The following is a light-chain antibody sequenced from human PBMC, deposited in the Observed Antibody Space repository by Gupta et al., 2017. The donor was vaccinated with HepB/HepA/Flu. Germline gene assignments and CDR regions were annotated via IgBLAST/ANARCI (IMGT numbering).Light chain of an antibody. J-gene: IGKJ4*01. V-gene: IGKV3-15*01. CDR1: QSVAIN. CDR3: QQGNNWPLT. Sequence: EIVMTQSPATLSVSPGERATLSCRASQSVAINLAWYQQKPGQAPRLLIYGASTRATGIPGRFSGSGSGTEFTLTISSLQSEDFAVYYCQQGNNWPLTFGRATKVEIK. CDR2: GAS.